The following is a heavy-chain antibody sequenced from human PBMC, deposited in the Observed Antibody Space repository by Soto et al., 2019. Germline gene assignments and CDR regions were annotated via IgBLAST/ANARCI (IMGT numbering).Heavy chain of an antibody. CDR3: ARTGFYDTRGYSPPSGLDV. CDR1: GFTFSHYG. Sequence: QVSLVESGGGAVQPGRSLRLSCAASGFTFSHYGIHWVRQATGKGLEWVAVVWYDGSNKYYSDSVKGRFIISKDDSKITVALHKNSLTAEDTAVYYCARTGFYDTRGYSPPSGLDVWGQGTSVTVSS. J-gene: IGHJ6*02. CDR2: VWYDGSNK. V-gene: IGHV3-33*08. D-gene: IGHD3-22*01.